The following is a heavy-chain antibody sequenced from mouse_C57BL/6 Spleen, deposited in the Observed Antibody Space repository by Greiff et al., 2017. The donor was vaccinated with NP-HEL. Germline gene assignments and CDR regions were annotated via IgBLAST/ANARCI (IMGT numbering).Heavy chain of an antibody. CDR1: GYTFTDYE. Sequence: QVQRKESGAELVRPGASVTLSCKASGYTFTDYEMHWVKQTPVHGLEWIGAIDPETGGTAYNQKFKGKAILTADKSSSTAYMELRSLTSEDSAVYYCTRWLRDYWGQGTTLTVSS. CDR3: TRWLRDY. CDR2: IDPETGGT. V-gene: IGHV1-15*01. D-gene: IGHD1-2*01. J-gene: IGHJ2*01.